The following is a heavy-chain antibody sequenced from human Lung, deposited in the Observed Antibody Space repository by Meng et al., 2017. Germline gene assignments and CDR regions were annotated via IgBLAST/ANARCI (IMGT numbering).Heavy chain of an antibody. CDR3: VRRTYSSGWYFDY. Sequence: HVQLQPWGAGLLKPSETLSLTCAVYGGSFSGYYWSWIRQPPGKGLEWIGEIIDSGSTNYNPSLKSRVTISVDTSKNQFSLRVTSVTAADRAVYYCVRRTYSSGWYFDYWGQGTLVTVSS. CDR2: IIDSGST. J-gene: IGHJ4*02. D-gene: IGHD6-19*01. V-gene: IGHV4-34*02. CDR1: GGSFSGYY.